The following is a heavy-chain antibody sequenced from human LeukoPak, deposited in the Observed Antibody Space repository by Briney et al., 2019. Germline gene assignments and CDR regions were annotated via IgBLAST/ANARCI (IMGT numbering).Heavy chain of an antibody. CDR3: AIHIVVVPAAKKNWFDP. J-gene: IGHJ5*02. CDR1: GGSFSGYY. Sequence: SETLSLTCAVYGGSFSGYYWSWIRHPPGKGLEWIGEINHSGSTNYNPSLKSRVTISVDTSKNQFSLKLSSVTAADTAVYYCAIHIVVVPAAKKNWFDPWGQGTLVTVSS. V-gene: IGHV4-34*01. CDR2: INHSGST. D-gene: IGHD2-2*01.